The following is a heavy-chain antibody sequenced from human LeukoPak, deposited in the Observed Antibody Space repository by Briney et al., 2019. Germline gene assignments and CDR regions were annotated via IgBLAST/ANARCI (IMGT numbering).Heavy chain of an antibody. V-gene: IGHV3-33*01. CDR1: GFTFSSYG. CDR3: ARGLRYFGWLQNYYFDY. J-gene: IGHJ4*02. CDR2: IWYDGSNK. D-gene: IGHD3-9*01. Sequence: GRSLRLSCAASGFTFSSYGMHWVRQAPGKGLEWVAVIWYDGSNKYYADSVKGRFTISRDNSKNTLYLQMNSLRAEVTAVYYCARGLRYFGWLQNYYFDYWGQGTLVTVSS.